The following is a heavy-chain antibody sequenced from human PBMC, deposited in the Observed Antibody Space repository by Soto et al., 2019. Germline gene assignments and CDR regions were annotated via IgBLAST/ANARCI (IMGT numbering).Heavy chain of an antibody. CDR1: GYSLTSYW. Sequence: PXESLKISFKGFGYSLTSYWQGWVPQISGKGLERMGIIYTGDSDTRYSPSFQGQVTISADKSISTAYLQWSSLKASDTALYYCARHTWSSGSPAAFDYWGQGTLVSVSS. D-gene: IGHD1-26*01. CDR2: IYTGDSDT. CDR3: ARHTWSSGSPAAFDY. J-gene: IGHJ4*02. V-gene: IGHV5-51*01.